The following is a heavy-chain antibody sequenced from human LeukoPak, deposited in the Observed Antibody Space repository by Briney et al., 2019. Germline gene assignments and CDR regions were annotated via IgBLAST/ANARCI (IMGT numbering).Heavy chain of an antibody. Sequence: ASVKVSCKASGYTFTSYYMHWVRQAPGQGLEWMGIINPSGGSTSYAQKFQGRVTMTRDTSTSTVYMELSSLRSEDTAVYYCARTEGITIFGVVPGDYFDYWGQGTLVTVSS. J-gene: IGHJ4*02. V-gene: IGHV1-46*01. CDR2: INPSGGST. CDR1: GYTFTSYY. CDR3: ARTEGITIFGVVPGDYFDY. D-gene: IGHD3-3*01.